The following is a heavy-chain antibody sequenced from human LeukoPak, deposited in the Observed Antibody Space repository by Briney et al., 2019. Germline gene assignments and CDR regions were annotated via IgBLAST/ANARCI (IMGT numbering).Heavy chain of an antibody. Sequence: GGSLRLSCAPSGFTFSNYAMSWVRQAPGKGLEWVSTISDSGGSTFYADSVKGRFTISTDSSKNTLFLQMNSVRAEDTAVYYGAKRRCSGFNCAFFDYWGQGTLVTVSS. CDR1: GFTFSNYA. D-gene: IGHD2-15*01. CDR3: AKRRCSGFNCAFFDY. V-gene: IGHV3-23*01. CDR2: ISDSGGST. J-gene: IGHJ4*02.